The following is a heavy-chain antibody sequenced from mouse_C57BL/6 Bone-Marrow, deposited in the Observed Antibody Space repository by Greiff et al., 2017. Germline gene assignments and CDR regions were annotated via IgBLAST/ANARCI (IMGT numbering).Heavy chain of an antibody. CDR1: GFNIKDDY. J-gene: IGHJ2*01. V-gene: IGHV14-4*01. CDR2: IDPEIGDT. Sequence: VQLQQSGAELVRPGASVKLSCTASGFNIKDDYIHWVKQRPEQGLEWIGWIDPEIGDTEYASKFQGKATITSDTSSNTAYLQLSSRTSEDTAVYYCSSCDGNYFDFWGQGTPLTVAS. D-gene: IGHD2-3*01. CDR3: SSCDGNYFDF.